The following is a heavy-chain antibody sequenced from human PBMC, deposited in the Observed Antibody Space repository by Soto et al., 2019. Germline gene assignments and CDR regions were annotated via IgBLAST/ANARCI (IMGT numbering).Heavy chain of an antibody. CDR2: IYNTGST. Sequence: QVQLQESGPGLVKPSQTLSLTCTVSGGSISSGGYYWSWIRQYPGKGLEWIGYIYNTGSTNYNPSLKSRVTISEDTSKNQFSLKLTSVTAADTAAYDSAGLVCVVFGELNWFDPWCQRTLVTVTS. CDR3: AGLVCVVFGELNWFDP. V-gene: IGHV4-31*03. J-gene: IGHJ5*02. CDR1: GGSISSGGYY. D-gene: IGHD3-10*01.